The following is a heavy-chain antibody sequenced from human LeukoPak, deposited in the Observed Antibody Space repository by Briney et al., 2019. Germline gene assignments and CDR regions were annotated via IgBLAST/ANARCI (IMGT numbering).Heavy chain of an antibody. CDR3: ARHYGP. V-gene: IGHV4-39*01. D-gene: IGHD3-10*01. CDR2: IYDSGST. J-gene: IGHJ5*02. CDR1: GGSLSSYY. Sequence: SETLSLTCSVSGGSLSSYYWGWIRQPPGKGLEWIGSIYDSGSTYYNPSLKSRVTISVDTSKNQFSLKLNSVTAADTAVYYCARHYGPWGQGTLVTVSS.